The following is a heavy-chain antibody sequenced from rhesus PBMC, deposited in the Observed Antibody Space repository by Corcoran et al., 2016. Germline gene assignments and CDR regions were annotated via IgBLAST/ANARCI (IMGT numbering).Heavy chain of an antibody. CDR1: GGSFSRYW. CDR2: ISGSVGRA. V-gene: IGHV4-173*01. J-gene: IGHJ4*01. CDR3: ARVGIQFLEWLFYFDY. D-gene: IGHD3-3*01. Sequence: QVHLQESGPAVVKPSETLSLTCAVPGGSFSRYWWSWIRQPSGKGLAWIGRISGSVGRADYNPSLKRRVTISTDTAKNQFSLKLSSVTAANTAVYYCARVGIQFLEWLFYFDYWGQGVLVTVSS.